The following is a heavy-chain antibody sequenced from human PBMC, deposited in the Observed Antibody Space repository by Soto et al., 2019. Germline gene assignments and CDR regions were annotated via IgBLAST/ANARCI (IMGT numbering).Heavy chain of an antibody. CDR1: GFTFSDHY. V-gene: IGHV3-72*01. CDR2: TRNKANSYTT. CDR3: ASPPYDRSGYYPN. J-gene: IGHJ4*02. D-gene: IGHD3-22*01. Sequence: EVQLVESGGGLVQPGGSLRLSCAASGFTFSDHYMDWVRQTPGKGLEWVGRTRNKANSYTTEYAASVKGRFTISRDDSKNSLYLQMNSLKTEDTAVYYCASPPYDRSGYYPNWGQGTLVTVSS.